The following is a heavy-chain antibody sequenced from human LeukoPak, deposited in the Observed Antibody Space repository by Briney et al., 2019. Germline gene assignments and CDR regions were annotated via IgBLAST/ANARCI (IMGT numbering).Heavy chain of an antibody. CDR3: ARSSYTSGSSYFDY. CDR1: GFTFSDYY. J-gene: IGHJ4*02. CDR2: ISSTTSYT. Sequence: GGSLRLSCAASGFTFSDYYTSWIRQAPGKGLEWLSYISSTTSYTDYADSVKGRFTISRDNAKNSLYLQMNSLRAEDTDVYYCARSSYTSGSSYFDYWGQGTQVTVSA. D-gene: IGHD3-10*01. V-gene: IGHV3-11*03.